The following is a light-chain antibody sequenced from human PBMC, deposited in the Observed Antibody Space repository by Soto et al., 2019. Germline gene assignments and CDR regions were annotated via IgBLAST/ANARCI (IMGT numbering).Light chain of an antibody. CDR2: QDS. J-gene: IGLJ1*01. Sequence: SYELTQPPSVSVSPGQTASITCSGDKLGDKYACWYQQKPGQSPVLVIYQDSKRPSGIPERFSGSNSGNTATLTISGTQAMDEADYYCKAWDSSSYVFGTGTKLTV. CDR1: KLGDKY. V-gene: IGLV3-1*01. CDR3: KAWDSSSYV.